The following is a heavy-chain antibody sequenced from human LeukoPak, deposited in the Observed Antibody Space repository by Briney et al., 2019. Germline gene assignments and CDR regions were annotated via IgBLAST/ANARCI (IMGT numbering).Heavy chain of an antibody. V-gene: IGHV3-13*01. J-gene: IGHJ6*02. CDR3: ARGPYYDVLTGYYEVLSGMDV. D-gene: IGHD3-9*01. Sequence: PGGSLRLSCAASGFTFSTYDMGWVRHGTGKGLEWVSAIGTGGDTYYPGSVKGRFTISRENAKNSLYLQMNSLRVGDTAVYYCARGPYYDVLTGYYEVLSGMDVWGQGTTVTVSS. CDR1: GFTFSTYD. CDR2: IGTGGDT.